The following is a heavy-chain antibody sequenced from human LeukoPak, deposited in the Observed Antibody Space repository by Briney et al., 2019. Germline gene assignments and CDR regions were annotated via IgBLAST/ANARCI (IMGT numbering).Heavy chain of an antibody. Sequence: ASVNVSFKSSVYTFTSYGISWVRQARAQGLEWMGWISAYNGNTNYAQKLQGRVTMTTDTSTSTAYMELRSLRSDDTAVYYCARDGELPTYFDYWGQGTLVTVSS. V-gene: IGHV1-18*01. CDR3: ARDGELPTYFDY. CDR1: VYTFTSYG. CDR2: ISAYNGNT. J-gene: IGHJ4*02. D-gene: IGHD1-26*01.